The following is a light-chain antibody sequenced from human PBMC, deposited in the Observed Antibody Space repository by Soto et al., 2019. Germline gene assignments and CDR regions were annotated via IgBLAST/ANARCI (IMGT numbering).Light chain of an antibody. CDR1: SSDVGSYNL. CDR2: EVT. CDR3: CSYAGSSTWV. V-gene: IGLV2-23*02. Sequence: QSVLTQPASVSGSPGQSITISCTGTSSDVGSYNLVSWYQQHPGKAPKLMISEVTKRPSGISARFSGSKSGNTASLTISGLQAEDESDYYCCSYAGSSTWVFGGGTKLTVL. J-gene: IGLJ3*02.